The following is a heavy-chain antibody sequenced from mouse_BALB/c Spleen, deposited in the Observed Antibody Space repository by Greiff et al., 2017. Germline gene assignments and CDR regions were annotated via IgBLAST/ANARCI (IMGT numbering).Heavy chain of an antibody. CDR1: GYTFTSYW. CDR3: TRTTVVVSTPFDY. V-gene: IGHV1-5*01. Sequence: EVQLQQSGTVLARPGASVKMSCKASGYTFTSYWMHWVKQRPGQGLEWIGAIYPGNSDTSYNQKFKGKAKLTAVTSTSTAYMELSSLTNEDSAVYYCTRTTVVVSTPFDYWGQGTTLTVSS. J-gene: IGHJ2*01. D-gene: IGHD1-1*01. CDR2: IYPGNSDT.